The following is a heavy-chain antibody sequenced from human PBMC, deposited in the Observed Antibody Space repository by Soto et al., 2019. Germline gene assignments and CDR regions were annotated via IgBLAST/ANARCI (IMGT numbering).Heavy chain of an antibody. CDR1: GFTFSRYW. CDR2: INQDGSEK. J-gene: IGHJ5*02. Sequence: EVQLVESGGGLVQPGGSLKLSCVASGFTFSRYWMSWVRQAPGKGLEWVANINQDGSEKYYVDSVKGRFTISRDNAKNSLYLKMNSLRVEDTGVYYCARDLLDPWGQGTLVTVSS. V-gene: IGHV3-7*04. CDR3: ARDLLDP.